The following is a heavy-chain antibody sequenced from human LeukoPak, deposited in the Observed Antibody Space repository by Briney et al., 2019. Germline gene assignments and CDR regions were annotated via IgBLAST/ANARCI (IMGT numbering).Heavy chain of an antibody. V-gene: IGHV3-66*01. CDR2: IYSGGST. CDR1: GFTFSSYA. CDR3: ARDGWELLWGYYFDY. D-gene: IGHD1-26*01. J-gene: IGHJ4*02. Sequence: GGSLRLSCAASGFTFSSYAMSWVRQAPGKGLEWVSVIYSGGSTYYADSVKGRFTISRDNSKNMLYLQMNSLRAEDTAVYYCARDGWELLWGYYFDYWGQGTLVTVSS.